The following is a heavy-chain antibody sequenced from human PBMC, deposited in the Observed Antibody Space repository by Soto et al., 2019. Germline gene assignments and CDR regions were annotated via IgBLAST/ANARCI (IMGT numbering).Heavy chain of an antibody. D-gene: IGHD5-18*01. CDR3: AKASQVGTAMVPRKNYFDY. CDR1: GFTFSSYA. J-gene: IGHJ4*02. V-gene: IGHV3-23*01. CDR2: ISGSGGST. Sequence: GGSLRLSCAASGFTFSSYAMSWVRQAPGKGLEWVSAISGSGGSTYYADSVKGRFTISRDNSKNTLYLQMNSLRAEDTAVYYCAKASQVGTAMVPRKNYFDYWGQGTLVTVSS.